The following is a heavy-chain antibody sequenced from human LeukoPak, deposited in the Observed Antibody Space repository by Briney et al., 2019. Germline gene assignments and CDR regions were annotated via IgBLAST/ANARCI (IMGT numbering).Heavy chain of an antibody. CDR1: GGTFSSYA. V-gene: IGHV1-69*13. CDR3: ARGSSHHGWFDP. J-gene: IGHJ5*02. CDR2: IIPIFGTA. Sequence: ASVKVSCKASGGTFSSYAISWVRQAPGQGLEWMGGIIPIFGTANYAQKFQGRVTITADESTSTAYMELSSLRSEDTAVYYCARGSSHHGWFDPWGQGTLVTVSS.